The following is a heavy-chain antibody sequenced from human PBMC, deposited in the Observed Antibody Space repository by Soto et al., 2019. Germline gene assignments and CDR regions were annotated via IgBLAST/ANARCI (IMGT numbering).Heavy chain of an antibody. CDR2: ISSSSSTI. J-gene: IGHJ6*02. D-gene: IGHD7-27*01. CDR1: GFTFSSYS. V-gene: IGHV3-48*02. Sequence: GGSLRLSCAASGFTFSSYSMNWVRQAPGKGLEWVSYISSSSSTIYYADSVKGRFTISRDNAKNSLYLQMNSLRDEDTAVYYCARAYTSSSGVYYGRDVWGQGTTVTVSS. CDR3: ARAYTSSSGVYYGRDV.